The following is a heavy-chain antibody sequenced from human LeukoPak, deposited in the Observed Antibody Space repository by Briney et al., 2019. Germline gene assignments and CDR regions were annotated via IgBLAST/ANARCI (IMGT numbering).Heavy chain of an antibody. CDR3: ARGGGSYYY. CDR1: GGSISGGSYY. V-gene: IGHV4-61*02. Sequence: KASETLSLTCTVSGGSISGGSYYWSWIRQPAGKGLEWIGRIYTSGSTNYNPSLKSRVTISVDTSKNQFSLKLSSVTAADTAVYYCARGGGSYYYWGQGTLVTVSS. CDR2: IYTSGST. D-gene: IGHD1-26*01. J-gene: IGHJ4*02.